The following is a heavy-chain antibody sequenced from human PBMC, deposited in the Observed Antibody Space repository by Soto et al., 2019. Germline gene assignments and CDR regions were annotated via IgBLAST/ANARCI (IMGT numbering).Heavy chain of an antibody. Sequence: QVQLVQSGAEVKKPGASVKVSCKASGYTFTGYYMHWVRQAPGQGLEWMGWINPNSGGTNYAQKFQGRVTMTRDTSINTAYMELSRLRSDDTAVYYCARDRGRGYYDSSGYYYLYWGQGTLVTVSS. V-gene: IGHV1-2*02. D-gene: IGHD3-22*01. J-gene: IGHJ4*02. CDR3: ARDRGRGYYDSSGYYYLY. CDR1: GYTFTGYY. CDR2: INPNSGGT.